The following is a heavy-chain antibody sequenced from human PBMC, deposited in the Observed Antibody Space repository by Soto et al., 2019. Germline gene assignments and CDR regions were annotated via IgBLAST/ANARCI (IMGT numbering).Heavy chain of an antibody. CDR3: PRDKLTGLFDY. J-gene: IGHJ4*02. Sequence: QVQLQQWGAGLLKPSETLSLTCAVYGGSFSGYYWTWIRQPPGTGLEWIGEINHSGSTNYNPSLKPRVILTVDPSKTQFSLKLPSVTAAATAVYSCPRDKLTGLFDYWGQGTLVTVSS. CDR2: INHSGST. CDR1: GGSFSGYY. V-gene: IGHV4-34*01. D-gene: IGHD2-8*02.